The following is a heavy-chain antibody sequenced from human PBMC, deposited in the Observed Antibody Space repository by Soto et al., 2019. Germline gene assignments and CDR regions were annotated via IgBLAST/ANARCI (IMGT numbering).Heavy chain of an antibody. V-gene: IGHV3-30-3*01. Sequence: GGSLRLSCAASGFTFISYAMHWVRQAPGKGLEWVAVISYDGSNKYYADSVKGRFTISRDNSKNTLYLQMNSLRAEDTAVYYCARVPDVDDYWGQGTLVTVSS. J-gene: IGHJ4*02. CDR2: ISYDGSNK. CDR1: GFTFISYA. D-gene: IGHD5-12*01. CDR3: ARVPDVDDY.